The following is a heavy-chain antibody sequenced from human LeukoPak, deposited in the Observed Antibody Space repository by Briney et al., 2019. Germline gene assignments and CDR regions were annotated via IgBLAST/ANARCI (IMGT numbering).Heavy chain of an antibody. Sequence: SETLSLTCTVSGGSISSYYWSWIRQPPGKGLEWIGYIYYSGSTNYNPSLKSRVTISVDTSKNQFSLKLSSVTAADTAVYYCARLRGVVVVTSNWFDPWGQGTLVTVSS. CDR3: ARLRGVVVVTSNWFDP. D-gene: IGHD3-22*01. CDR2: IYYSGST. V-gene: IGHV4-59*12. CDR1: GGSISSYY. J-gene: IGHJ5*02.